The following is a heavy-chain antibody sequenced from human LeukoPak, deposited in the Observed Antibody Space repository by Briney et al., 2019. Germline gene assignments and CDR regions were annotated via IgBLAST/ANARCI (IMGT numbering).Heavy chain of an antibody. J-gene: IGHJ3*02. CDR3: ARDSGSYVQGAFDI. CDR1: GFTFSSYW. V-gene: IGHV3-7*01. Sequence: PGGSLRLSCAASGFTFSSYWMSWVRHAPGKGLEWVANIKQDGSEKYYVDSVKGRFTISRDNAKNSLYLQMNSLRAEDTAVYYCARDSGSYVQGAFDIWGQGTMVTVSS. CDR2: IKQDGSEK. D-gene: IGHD1-26*01.